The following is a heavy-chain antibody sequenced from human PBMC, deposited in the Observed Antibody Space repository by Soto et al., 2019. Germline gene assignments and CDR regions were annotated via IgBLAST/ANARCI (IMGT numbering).Heavy chain of an antibody. V-gene: IGHV3-23*01. CDR1: GFTFSSYA. J-gene: IGHJ4*02. D-gene: IGHD3-3*01. CDR2: ISGSGGST. Sequence: GGSLRLSCAASGFTFSSYAMSWVRQAPGKGLEWVSAISGSGGSTYYADSVKGRFTFSRDNSKNTLYLQMNSLRAEDTAVYYCAKSYYDFWSGYYTLKGRNWNDVELYYFDYWGQGTLVTVSS. CDR3: AKSYYDFWSGYYTLKGRNWNDVELYYFDY.